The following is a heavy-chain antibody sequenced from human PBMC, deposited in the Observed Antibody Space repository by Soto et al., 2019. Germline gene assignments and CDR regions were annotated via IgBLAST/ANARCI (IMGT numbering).Heavy chain of an antibody. Sequence: PGGSLRLSCAASGFTFSSYGMHWVRQAPGKGLEWVAVISYDGSNKYYADSVKGRFTISRDNSKNTLYLQMNSLRAEDTAVYYCAKWGAITRIRNGMDVWGQGTTVTVSS. CDR1: GFTFSSYG. V-gene: IGHV3-30*18. CDR3: AKWGAITRIRNGMDV. J-gene: IGHJ6*02. CDR2: ISYDGSNK. D-gene: IGHD3-16*02.